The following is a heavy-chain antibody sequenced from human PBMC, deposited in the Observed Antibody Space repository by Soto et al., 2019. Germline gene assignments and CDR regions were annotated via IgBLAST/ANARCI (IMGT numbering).Heavy chain of an antibody. V-gene: IGHV4-39*01. Sequence: SVTLSLTFTVAGGSIGSSSYYWGWSGGPPGKGLEWIGSIYYSGSTYYNPSLKSRVTISVDTSKNQFSLKLSSVTAADTAVYYCARHSAGFYYYYGMDVWGQGTTVT. J-gene: IGHJ6*02. CDR1: GGSIGSSSYY. D-gene: IGHD6-13*01. CDR2: IYYSGST. CDR3: ARHSAGFYYYYGMDV.